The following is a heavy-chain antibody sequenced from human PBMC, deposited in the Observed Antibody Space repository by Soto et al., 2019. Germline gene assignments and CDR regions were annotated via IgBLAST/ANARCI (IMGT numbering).Heavy chain of an antibody. V-gene: IGHV3-33*01. J-gene: IGHJ4*02. CDR1: GFTFSSYG. Sequence: GGSLRLSCAASGFTFSSYGMHWVRQAPGKGLEWVAVIWYDGSNKYYADSVKGRFTISRDNSKNTLYLQMNSLRAEDTAVYYCARDDRDCSSTSCYPDYWGQGTLVTVSS. CDR2: IWYDGSNK. CDR3: ARDDRDCSSTSCYPDY. D-gene: IGHD2-2*01.